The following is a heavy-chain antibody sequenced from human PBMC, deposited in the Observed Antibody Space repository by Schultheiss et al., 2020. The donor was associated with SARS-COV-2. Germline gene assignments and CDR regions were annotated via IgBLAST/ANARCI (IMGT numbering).Heavy chain of an antibody. CDR1: GGSISSSSYY. CDR2: IYYSGST. Sequence: TLSLTCTVSGGSISSSSYYWGWIRQPPGKGLEWIGYIYYSGSTYYNPSLKSRVTMSVDTSKNQLSLRLSSVTAADTALYHCARERVGGFGSSYPDYWGQGTLVTVSS. CDR3: ARERVGGFGSSYPDY. D-gene: IGHD1-26*01. V-gene: IGHV4-39*07. J-gene: IGHJ4*02.